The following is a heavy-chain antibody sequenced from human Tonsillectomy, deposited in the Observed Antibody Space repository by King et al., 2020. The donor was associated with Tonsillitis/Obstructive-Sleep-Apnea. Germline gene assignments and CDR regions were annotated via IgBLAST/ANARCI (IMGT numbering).Heavy chain of an antibody. CDR1: GFTVSSNY. J-gene: IGHJ5*02. CDR3: ARDGGGFDP. V-gene: IGHV3-66*01. D-gene: IGHD3-16*01. CDR2: IYSGGST. Sequence: VQLVESGGGLVQPGGSLRLSFAASGFTVSSNYITWVRQAPGKGREWVSVIYSGGSTYYADSVKGRFTVSRDNSKNTLYLQMNSLRAEDTAVYYCARDGGGFDPWGQGTLVTVSS.